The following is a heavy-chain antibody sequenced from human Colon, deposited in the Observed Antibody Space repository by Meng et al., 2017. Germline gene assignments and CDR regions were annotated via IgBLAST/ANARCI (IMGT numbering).Heavy chain of an antibody. CDR2: INPKTGHA. CDR1: GYSFTGYF. V-gene: IGHV1-2*06. CDR3: VRLPVVTTVTDFDS. J-gene: IGHJ4*02. Sequence: QVQVVQSGAEVKEPGASVKVSCKTSGYSFTGYFMHWVRQAPGQGLDWMGRINPKTGHANYAQTFQDRVTLTWDTSITTVYMELSGLRSDDTAVYYCVRLPVVTTVTDFDSWGQGTLVTVSS. D-gene: IGHD2-21*02.